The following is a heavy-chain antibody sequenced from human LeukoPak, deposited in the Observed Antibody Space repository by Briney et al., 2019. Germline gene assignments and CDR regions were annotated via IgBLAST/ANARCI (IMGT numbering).Heavy chain of an antibody. D-gene: IGHD2-15*01. CDR1: GYTFTGYY. CDR2: INPNSGGT. J-gene: IGHJ3*02. Sequence: ASVKVSCKASGYTFTGYYMHWVRQAPGQGLEWMGWINPNSGGTNYAQKFQGRVTMTRDTSISTAYMELSRLRSDDTAVYYCAKDPPYPNIVVVVAASDAFDIWGQGTMVTVSS. V-gene: IGHV1-2*02. CDR3: AKDPPYPNIVVVVAASDAFDI.